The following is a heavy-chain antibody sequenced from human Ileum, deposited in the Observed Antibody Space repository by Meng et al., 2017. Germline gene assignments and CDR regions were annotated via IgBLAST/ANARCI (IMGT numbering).Heavy chain of an antibody. D-gene: IGHD1-1*01. CDR1: GYTFRNYP. CDR2: INAGNGNI. V-gene: IGHV1-3*01. J-gene: IGHJ4*02. CDR3: ARENDNWNYFDY. Sequence: QVQRVESGAEVTKVGASVKVSCTASGYTFRNYPLHWVRQAPGQRPEWMGWINAGNGNIKISQKFQGRITITSDTSATAYMELSSLRSEDTAVYFCARENDNWNYFDYWGQGSLVTVSS.